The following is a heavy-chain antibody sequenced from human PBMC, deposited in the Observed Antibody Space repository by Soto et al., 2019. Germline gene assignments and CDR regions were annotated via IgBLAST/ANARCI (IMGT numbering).Heavy chain of an antibody. CDR3: ARSGDCSSTSCYLDYYYYYGMDV. D-gene: IGHD2-2*01. CDR1: GGTFSSYA. V-gene: IGHV1-69*13. Sequence: ASVKVSCKASGGTFSSYAISWVRQAPGQGLEWMGGIIPIFGTANYAQKFQGRVTITADESTGTAYMELSSLRSEDTAVYYCARSGDCSSTSCYLDYYYYYGMDVWGQGTTVTVSS. J-gene: IGHJ6*02. CDR2: IIPIFGTA.